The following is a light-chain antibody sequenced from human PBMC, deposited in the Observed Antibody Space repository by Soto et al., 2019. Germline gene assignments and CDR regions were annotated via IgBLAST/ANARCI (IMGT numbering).Light chain of an antibody. CDR1: QSISSY. J-gene: IGKJ2*01. Sequence: DIQMTQSPSSLSASVGDRVTITCRASQSISSYLNWYQQKPGQDPKLLIYAASSLQSGVPSRFSGSGSGTDFTLTISSLQPEDFATYYCQQRYSTPHTFGQGTKLEIK. V-gene: IGKV1-39*01. CDR2: AAS. CDR3: QQRYSTPHT.